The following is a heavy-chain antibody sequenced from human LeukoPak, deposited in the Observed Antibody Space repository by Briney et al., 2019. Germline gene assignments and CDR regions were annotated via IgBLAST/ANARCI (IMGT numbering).Heavy chain of an antibody. CDR2: IRHDASSQ. D-gene: IGHD3-22*01. CDR3: AKTYYYDINGYPPRGDFQH. CDR1: GFSFSTYG. Sequence: GGSLRLSCAASGFSFSTYGMHWVRQAPGKGLEWVAFIRHDASSQYYADSVKGRFTISRDSSKDTLYLQMNSLRAEDTAVYYCAKTYYYDINGYPPRGDFQHWGQGALVTVSS. J-gene: IGHJ1*01. V-gene: IGHV3-30*02.